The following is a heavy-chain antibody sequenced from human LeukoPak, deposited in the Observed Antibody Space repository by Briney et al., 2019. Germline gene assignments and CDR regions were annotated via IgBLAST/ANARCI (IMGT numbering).Heavy chain of an antibody. CDR3: ARNPYGDYYFDY. Sequence: GGSLRLSCAASGFSFSVYAVHWVRQAPGKGLEWVAVISYDGSNKYYADSVKGRFTISRDNSKNTLYLQMNSLRPEDTAVYYCARNPYGDYYFDYWGQGTLVTVSS. CDR2: ISYDGSNK. CDR1: GFSFSVYA. J-gene: IGHJ4*02. V-gene: IGHV3-30-3*01. D-gene: IGHD4-17*01.